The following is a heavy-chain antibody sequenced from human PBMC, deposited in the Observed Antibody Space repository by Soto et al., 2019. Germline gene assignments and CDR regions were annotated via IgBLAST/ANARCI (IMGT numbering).Heavy chain of an antibody. Sequence: GGSLRVSGAAPVFTVSTYSINWVRQAPGKGLEWVSYISGSSSTIYYTDSVKGRFTISRDNAKNSLYLQMNSLRDEDTAVYYCARETRLADYFDYWGPGTLVTVSS. CDR1: VFTVSTYS. CDR3: ARETRLADYFDY. V-gene: IGHV3-48*02. D-gene: IGHD6-19*01. J-gene: IGHJ4*02. CDR2: ISGSSSTI.